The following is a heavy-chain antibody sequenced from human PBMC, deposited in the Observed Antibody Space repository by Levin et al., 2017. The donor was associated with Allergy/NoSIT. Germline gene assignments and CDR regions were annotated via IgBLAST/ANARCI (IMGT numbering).Heavy chain of an antibody. CDR2: IFWGDDK. CDR1: GFSLNNSGVG. V-gene: IGHV2-5*02. D-gene: IGHD1-26*01. Sequence: SGPTLVNPTQTLTLTCTFSGFSLNNSGVGVGWIRQPPGKALEWLALIFWGDDKYYSPSLKSRLTVTKDTSKPQVVLTMTNMDPVDTATYYCAHSGGGYYGKNFDYWGQGALVTVSS. CDR3: AHSGGGYYGKNFDY. J-gene: IGHJ4*02.